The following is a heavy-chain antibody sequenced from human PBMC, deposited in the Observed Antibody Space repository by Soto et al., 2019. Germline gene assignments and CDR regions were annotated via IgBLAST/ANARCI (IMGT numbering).Heavy chain of an antibody. Sequence: PGGSLRLSCAASGFTFSTYWMNWVRHVPGKGLEWVANIKEDGSEKRYVASVKGRFTISRDNAKNSLYLQMNSLRADDTAVYYCAIDQSNDWSGTFDYWGRGTLVTVDS. CDR1: GFTFSTYW. V-gene: IGHV3-7*03. J-gene: IGHJ4*02. D-gene: IGHD3-9*01. CDR3: AIDQSNDWSGTFDY. CDR2: IKEDGSEK.